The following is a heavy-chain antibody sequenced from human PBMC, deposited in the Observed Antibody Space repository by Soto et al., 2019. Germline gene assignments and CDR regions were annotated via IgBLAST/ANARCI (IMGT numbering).Heavy chain of an antibody. J-gene: IGHJ6*02. V-gene: IGHV4-31*03. CDR2: IYYSGST. CDR1: GGFISSGGYY. Sequence: QVQLQESGPGLVKPSQTLSLTCTVSGGFISSGGYYWSWIRQHPGKGLEWIGYIYYSGSTYYNPSLKSRVTISVDTSKNQFSLKLSSVTAADTAVYYCAREADCSSTSCYLPYYYYGMDVWGQGTTVTVSS. CDR3: AREADCSSTSCYLPYYYYGMDV. D-gene: IGHD2-2*01.